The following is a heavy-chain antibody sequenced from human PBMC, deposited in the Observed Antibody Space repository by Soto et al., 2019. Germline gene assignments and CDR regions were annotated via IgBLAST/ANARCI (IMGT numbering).Heavy chain of an antibody. D-gene: IGHD3-3*01. J-gene: IGHJ4*02. V-gene: IGHV1-18*01. CDR1: GYTFTSYG. CDR3: ARDTLDRYYDFWSGRRYYFDY. CDR2: ISAYNGNT. Sequence: ASVKVSCKASGYTFTSYGISWVRQAPGQGLEWMGWISAYNGNTNYAQKLQGRVTMTTDTSTSTAYMELRSLRSDDTAVYYCARDTLDRYYDFWSGRRYYFDYWGQGTLVTVS.